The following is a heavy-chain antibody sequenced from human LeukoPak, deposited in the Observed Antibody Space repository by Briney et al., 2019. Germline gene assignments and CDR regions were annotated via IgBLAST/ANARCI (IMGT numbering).Heavy chain of an antibody. J-gene: IGHJ3*02. V-gene: IGHV3-23*01. Sequence: PGGSLRLSCAVSGFTFSSYALTWVRQAPGKGLEWVSVISGSGGSTYYADSVKGRFTISRDNSKNTLYLQMNSLRAEDTAVYYCAREMIVVVFAFDIWGQGTMVTVSS. CDR3: AREMIVVVFAFDI. CDR1: GFTFSSYA. D-gene: IGHD3-22*01. CDR2: ISGSGGST.